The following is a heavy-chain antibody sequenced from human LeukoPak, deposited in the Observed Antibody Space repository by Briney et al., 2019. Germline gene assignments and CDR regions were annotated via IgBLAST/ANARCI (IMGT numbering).Heavy chain of an antibody. CDR2: INHSGST. CDR1: GGSFSGNY. CDR3: ARSSGWYRVGYFDY. V-gene: IGHV4-34*01. D-gene: IGHD6-19*01. Sequence: SETLSLTCAVYGGSFSGNYWSWIRQPPGKGLEWIGEINHSGSTNYNPSLKSRVTISVDTSKNQFSLKLSSVTAADTAVYYCARSSGWYRVGYFDYWGQGTLVTVSS. J-gene: IGHJ4*02.